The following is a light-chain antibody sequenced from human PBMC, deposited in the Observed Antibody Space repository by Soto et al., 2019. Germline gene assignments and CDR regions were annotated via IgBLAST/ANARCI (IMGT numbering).Light chain of an antibody. CDR1: SSDVGGYNY. J-gene: IGLJ1*01. CDR3: NSYTSSSTYV. CDR2: DVS. V-gene: IGLV2-14*01. Sequence: QSALTQPASVSGSPGQSITISCTGNSSDVGGYNYVSWYQQHPGKAPKLVIYDVSNRPSGVSNRFSGSKSGNTASLTISGLQAEDEADYYCNSYTSSSTYVFGTGTKVTVL.